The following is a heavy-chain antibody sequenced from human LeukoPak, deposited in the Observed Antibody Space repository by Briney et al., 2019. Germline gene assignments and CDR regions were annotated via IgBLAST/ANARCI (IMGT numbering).Heavy chain of an antibody. V-gene: IGHV4-59*01. D-gene: IGHD2-2*01. CDR1: SGSISSYY. CDR3: ARDAPAGGAFDI. Sequence: PSETLSLTCTVSSGSISSYYWSWIRQPPGKGLEWIGYIYYSGSTNYNPSLKSRVTISVDTSKNQFSLKLSSVTAADTAVYYCARDAPAGGAFDIWGQGTMVTVSS. J-gene: IGHJ3*02. CDR2: IYYSGST.